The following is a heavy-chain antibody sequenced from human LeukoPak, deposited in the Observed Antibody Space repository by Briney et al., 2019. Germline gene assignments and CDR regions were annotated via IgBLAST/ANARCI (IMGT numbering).Heavy chain of an antibody. Sequence: SGGSLRLSCAASGFSFDTYALSWVRQAPGRGLEWVSGIRSGGSSTYYADSVKGRFTISRDNSKNTLYLQMNSLRAEDTAVYYCARDRRYYYDSSFDPWGQGTLVTVSS. V-gene: IGHV3-23*01. J-gene: IGHJ5*02. CDR1: GFSFDTYA. D-gene: IGHD3-22*01. CDR3: ARDRRYYYDSSFDP. CDR2: IRSGGSST.